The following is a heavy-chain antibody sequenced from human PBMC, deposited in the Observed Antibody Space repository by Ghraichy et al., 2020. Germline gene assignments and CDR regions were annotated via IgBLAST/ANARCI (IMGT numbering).Heavy chain of an antibody. CDR1: GFTFSSYA. J-gene: IGHJ3*02. D-gene: IGHD6-13*01. CDR2: ISGSGGST. Sequence: LSLTCTASGFTFSSYAMSWVRQAPGKGLEWVSAISGSGGSTYYADSVKGRFTISRDNSKNTLYLQMNSLRAEDTAVYYCAKTTYSSSWYYDAFDIWGQGTMVTVSS. CDR3: AKTTYSSSWYYDAFDI. V-gene: IGHV3-23*01.